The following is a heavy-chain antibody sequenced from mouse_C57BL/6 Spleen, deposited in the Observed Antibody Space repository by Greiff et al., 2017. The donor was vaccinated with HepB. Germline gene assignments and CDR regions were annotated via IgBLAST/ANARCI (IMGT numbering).Heavy chain of an antibody. D-gene: IGHD2-2*01. V-gene: IGHV5-4*01. CDR1: GFTFSSYA. CDR3: ARDRNYGYDGAMDY. Sequence: DVHLVESGGGLVKPGGSLKLSCAASGFTFSSYAMSWVRQTPEKRLEWVATISDGGSYTYYPDNVKGRFTISRDNAKNNLYLQMSHLKSEDTAMYYCARDRNYGYDGAMDYWGQGTSVTVSS. CDR2: ISDGGSYT. J-gene: IGHJ4*01.